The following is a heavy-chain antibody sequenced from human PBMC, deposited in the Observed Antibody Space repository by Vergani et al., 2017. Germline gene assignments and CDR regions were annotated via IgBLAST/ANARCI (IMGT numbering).Heavy chain of an antibody. V-gene: IGHV1-18*01. CDR2: ISAYNGNT. CDR3: ASAYSSSWYGSGDDY. CDR1: GYTFTSYG. J-gene: IGHJ4*02. D-gene: IGHD6-13*01. Sequence: QVQLVQSGAEVKKPGASVKVSCKASGYTFTSYGISWVRQAPGQGLEWMGWISAYNGNTNYAQKLQGRVTMTTDTSTSTAYMELSRLRSDDTAVYYCASAYSSSWYGSGDDYWGQGTLVTVSS.